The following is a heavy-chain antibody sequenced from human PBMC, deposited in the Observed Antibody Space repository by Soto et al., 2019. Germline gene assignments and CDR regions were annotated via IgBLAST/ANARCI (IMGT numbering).Heavy chain of an antibody. Sequence: QVQLVQPGAEVKKPGSSVKVSCKASGGTFSSYAIRWVRQAPGQGLEWMGGIIPIFGTANYAQKFQGRVTITADESTSTAYMELSSLRSEDTAVHYCASALVRTSDGELWYGEHFDYWGQGTLVTVSS. CDR2: IIPIFGTA. J-gene: IGHJ4*02. V-gene: IGHV1-69*12. CDR3: ASALVRTSDGELWYGEHFDY. CDR1: GGTFSSYA. D-gene: IGHD3-10*01.